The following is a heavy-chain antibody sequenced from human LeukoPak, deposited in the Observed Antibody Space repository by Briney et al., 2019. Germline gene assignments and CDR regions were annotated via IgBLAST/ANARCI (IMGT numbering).Heavy chain of an antibody. J-gene: IGHJ4*02. D-gene: IGHD5-12*01. V-gene: IGHV1-2*02. Sequence: GASVKVSCKASGYTFTGYYMHWVRQALGQGLEWMGWINPNSGGTNYAQKFQGRVTMTRDTSISTAYMELSRLRSDDTAVYYCASPFGYSGYDRDYWGQGTLVTVSS. CDR2: INPNSGGT. CDR1: GYTFTGYY. CDR3: ASPFGYSGYDRDY.